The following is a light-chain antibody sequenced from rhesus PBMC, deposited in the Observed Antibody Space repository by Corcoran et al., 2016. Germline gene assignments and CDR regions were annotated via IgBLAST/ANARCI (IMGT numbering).Light chain of an antibody. V-gene: IGKV1-21*01. CDR1: QGISSW. Sequence: DIQMTQSPSSLSASVGDRVTITCRASQGISSWLAWYQQKPGKAPKLLINKASSLQSGVPSRFSGSGSGTDYTFTISSLQPEDVATYYCQHGYGTPYSFGQGTKVEIK. CDR2: KAS. CDR3: QHGYGTPYS. J-gene: IGKJ2*01.